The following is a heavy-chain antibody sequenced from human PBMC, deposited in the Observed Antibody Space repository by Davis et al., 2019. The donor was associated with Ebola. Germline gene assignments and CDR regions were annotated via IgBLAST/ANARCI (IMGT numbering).Heavy chain of an antibody. Sequence: GESLKISCAASGFTFSSYWMSWVRQAPGKGLEWVANIKQDGSEKYYVDSVKGRFAISRDNAKNSLYLQMNSLRAEDTAVYYCSTGAYYDSSAQNNWGQGTPVTVSS. J-gene: IGHJ4*02. D-gene: IGHD3-22*01. CDR3: STGAYYDSSAQNN. CDR2: IKQDGSEK. V-gene: IGHV3-7*01. CDR1: GFTFSSYW.